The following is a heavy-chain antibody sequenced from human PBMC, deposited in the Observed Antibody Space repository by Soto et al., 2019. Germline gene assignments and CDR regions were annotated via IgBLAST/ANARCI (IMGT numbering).Heavy chain of an antibody. J-gene: IGHJ4*02. CDR2: ISGGGETT. V-gene: IGHV3-23*01. D-gene: IGHD3-10*01. CDR3: AFNSGSGSYYFDY. Sequence: EVQLLESGGGLVQPGGSVSLSCAASGLPFRSYAMWWVRQAPGKGLECVSAISGGGETTYYADSVKGRFTISRDNSKNTLYLQMNSLRAEDTAVYYCAFNSGSGSYYFDYWGQGTLVTVSS. CDR1: GLPFRSYA.